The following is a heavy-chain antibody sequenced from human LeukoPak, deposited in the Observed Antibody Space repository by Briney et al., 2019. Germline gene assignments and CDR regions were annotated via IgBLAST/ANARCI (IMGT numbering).Heavy chain of an antibody. D-gene: IGHD1-26*01. CDR3: AKEDSGSYLGGPSSSF. V-gene: IGHV3-23*01. CDR2: ISGSNGDT. Sequence: PGGSPRLSCAASGFAFSNYAMSWVRQAPGKGLEWVSTISGSNGDTYYADSVKGRLTISRDNSKNTVFLQMNSLRAEDTALYYCAKEDSGSYLGGPSSSFWGQGTLVTVSS. CDR1: GFAFSNYA. J-gene: IGHJ4*02.